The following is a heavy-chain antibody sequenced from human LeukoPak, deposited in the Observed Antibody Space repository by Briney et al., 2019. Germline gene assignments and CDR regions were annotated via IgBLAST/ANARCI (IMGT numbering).Heavy chain of an antibody. V-gene: IGHV1-18*01. CDR1: GYTFSNYG. CDR2: ITAYNGNR. Sequence: ASVKVSCKTSGYTFSNYGIRWVRQAPGHGVEWMGWITAYNGNRLYAQRFQGRITLTTDTSTSTSYMELSSLEYDDTAIYYCARDNDKVVDHWGQGTLVTVSS. CDR3: ARDNDKVVDH. D-gene: IGHD1-1*01. J-gene: IGHJ4*01.